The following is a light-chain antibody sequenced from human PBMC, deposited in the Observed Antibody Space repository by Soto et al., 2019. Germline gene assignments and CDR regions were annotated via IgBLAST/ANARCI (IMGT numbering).Light chain of an antibody. V-gene: IGKV1-33*01. CDR2: DAS. CDR3: QQYDNLPYS. Sequence: DIQMTQSPSSLSASVGDRVTITCQARQDISNYLNWYQQKPGKAPKLLIYDASNLETGVPSRFSGSGSGTDFTFTISSLQPEDIATYYCQQYDNLPYSFGQGTNVEIK. CDR1: QDISNY. J-gene: IGKJ2*01.